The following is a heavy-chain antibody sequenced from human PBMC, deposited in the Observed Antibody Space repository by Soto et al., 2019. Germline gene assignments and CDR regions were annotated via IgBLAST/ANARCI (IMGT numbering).Heavy chain of an antibody. CDR2: VSFSGSH. J-gene: IGHJ5*02. D-gene: IGHD6-13*01. CDR1: GDSVSNSGYY. Sequence: QLLLQESGPGLVKPSETLSLTCTVSGDSVSNSGYYWGWIRQSPGKRLEWIGSVSFSGSHYYNPSLRSRVTCSVDTSKTLISLKLRSVTAADTAVYYCARGSTWQGRDWFDPWGQATLVTVSS. CDR3: ARGSTWQGRDWFDP. V-gene: IGHV4-39*01.